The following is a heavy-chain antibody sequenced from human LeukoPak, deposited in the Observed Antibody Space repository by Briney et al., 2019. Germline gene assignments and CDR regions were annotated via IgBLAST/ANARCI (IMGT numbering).Heavy chain of an antibody. V-gene: IGHV4-38-2*02. CDR2: IYHSGST. CDR3: ARGGGHSYETYFFDN. Sequence: PSETLSLTCTVSGYSISSGYYWGWIRQPPGKGLEWIGSIYHSGSTYYNPSLKSRVTISVDTSKNQFSLKLSSVTAADTAVYYCARGGGHSYETYFFDNWGQGTLVTVSS. CDR1: GYSISSGYY. J-gene: IGHJ4*02. D-gene: IGHD5-18*01.